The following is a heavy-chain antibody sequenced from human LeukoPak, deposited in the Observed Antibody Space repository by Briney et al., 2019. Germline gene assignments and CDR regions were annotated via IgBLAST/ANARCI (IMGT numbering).Heavy chain of an antibody. D-gene: IGHD2-2*01. CDR2: IYYSGST. V-gene: IGHV4-39*01. Sequence: SETLSLTCTVSGGSISSSSYYWGWIRQPPGKGLEWIGSIYYSGSTYYNPSLKSRVTISVDTSKNQFSLKLSSVTAADTAVYYCARLYYQLPNCDYWGQGTLVTVSS. CDR1: GGSISSSSYY. J-gene: IGHJ4*02. CDR3: ARLYYQLPNCDY.